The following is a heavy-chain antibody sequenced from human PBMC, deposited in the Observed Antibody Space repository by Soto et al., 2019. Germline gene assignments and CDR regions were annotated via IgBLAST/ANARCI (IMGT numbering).Heavy chain of an antibody. D-gene: IGHD4-17*01. Sequence: QLQLQESGSGLVKPSQTLSLTCAVSGGSISSGGYSWTWIRQPPGKGLEWIGYIYHSGSAYYNPSLKSRVTISVDRSKNQFSLKLSSVTAADTAVYYCARAHYGDYGYGIDVWGQGTTVTVSS. CDR2: IYHSGSA. V-gene: IGHV4-30-2*01. CDR1: GGSISSGGYS. CDR3: ARAHYGDYGYGIDV. J-gene: IGHJ6*02.